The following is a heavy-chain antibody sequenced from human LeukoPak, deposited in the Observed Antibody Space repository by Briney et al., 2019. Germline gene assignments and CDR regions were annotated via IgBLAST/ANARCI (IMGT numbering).Heavy chain of an antibody. D-gene: IGHD3-3*01. CDR2: IYYSGST. Sequence: TPSETLSLICTVSGGSISSSSYYWGWIRQPPGKGLEWIGSIYYSGSTYYNPSLKSRVTISVDTSKNQFSLKLSSVTAADTAVYYCARHSWHYDFWSGYPATNIDYWGQGTLVTVSS. J-gene: IGHJ4*02. V-gene: IGHV4-39*01. CDR3: ARHSWHYDFWSGYPATNIDY. CDR1: GGSISSSSYY.